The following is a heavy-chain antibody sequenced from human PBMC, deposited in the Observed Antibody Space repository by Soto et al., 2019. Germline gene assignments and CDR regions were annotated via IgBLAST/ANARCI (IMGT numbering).Heavy chain of an antibody. Sequence: SQTLRVRWAVEWGTSIDFDGRWISQTPGKGLEWIGEIYHSGSTNYNPSLKSRVTISVDKSKNQFSLKLSSVTAADTAVYYCASVRGGYYYAMDVWGQGTTVTVSS. CDR2: IYHSGST. V-gene: IGHV4-34*01. CDR1: WGTSIDFD. J-gene: IGHJ6*02. CDR3: ASVRGGYYYAMDV. D-gene: IGHD3-10*02.